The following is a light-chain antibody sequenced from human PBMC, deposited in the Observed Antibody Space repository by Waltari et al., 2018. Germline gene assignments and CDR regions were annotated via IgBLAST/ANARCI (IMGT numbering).Light chain of an antibody. CDR1: QSVSSSY. Sequence: GERATLSCRASQSVSSSYLSWYQQKPGQAPRLLIYGASTRATGIPARFSGSGSGTDFTLTISSLQPEDFAVYYCQQDYNLPLTFGGGTKVEIK. V-gene: IGKV3D-7*01. J-gene: IGKJ4*01. CDR3: QQDYNLPLT. CDR2: GAS.